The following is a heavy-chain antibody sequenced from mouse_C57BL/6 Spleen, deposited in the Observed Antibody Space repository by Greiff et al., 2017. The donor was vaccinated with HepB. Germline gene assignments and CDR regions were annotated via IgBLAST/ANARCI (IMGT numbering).Heavy chain of an antibody. Sequence: QVQLKESGPELVKPGASVKISCKASGYAFSSSWMNWVKQRPGKGLEWIGRIYPGDGDTNYNGKFKGKATLTADKSSSTAYKQLSSLTSDDSAVYFCARWRSKDAMDYWGQGTSVTVSS. CDR2: IYPGDGDT. V-gene: IGHV1-82*01. J-gene: IGHJ4*01. CDR3: ARWRSKDAMDY. D-gene: IGHD2-5*01. CDR1: GYAFSSSW.